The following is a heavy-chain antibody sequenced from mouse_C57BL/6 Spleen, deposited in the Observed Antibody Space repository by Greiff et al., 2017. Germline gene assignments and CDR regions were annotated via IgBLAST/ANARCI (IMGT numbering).Heavy chain of an antibody. CDR2: IDPNSGGT. V-gene: IGHV1-72*01. Sequence: QVQLQPGAELVKPGASVKLSCKASGYTFTSYWMHWVKQRPGRGLEWIGRIDPNSGGTKYNEKFKSKATLTVDKPSSTAYMQLSSLTSEDSAVYYCAREGLYYDGYSFAYWGQGTLVTVSA. J-gene: IGHJ3*01. CDR3: AREGLYYDGYSFAY. CDR1: GYTFTSYW. D-gene: IGHD2-3*01.